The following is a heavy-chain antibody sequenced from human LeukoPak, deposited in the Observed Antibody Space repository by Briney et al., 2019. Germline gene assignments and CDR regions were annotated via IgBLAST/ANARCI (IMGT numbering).Heavy chain of an antibody. J-gene: IGHJ3*02. Sequence: GIIYPGYSYTRYSPSFQGQVTISADKSISTAYLQWSSLKASDTAMYYCAGPVWFGDAFDIWGQGTMVTVSS. V-gene: IGHV5-51*01. CDR3: AGPVWFGDAFDI. CDR2: IYPGYSYT. D-gene: IGHD3-10*01.